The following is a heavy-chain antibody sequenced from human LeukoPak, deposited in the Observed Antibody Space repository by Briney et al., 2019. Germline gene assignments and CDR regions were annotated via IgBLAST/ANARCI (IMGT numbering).Heavy chain of an antibody. J-gene: IGHJ6*02. V-gene: IGHV1-69*01. D-gene: IGHD3-22*01. CDR2: IIPIYGTA. Sequence: ASVKVSCKASGGTFSSYAISWVRQAPGQGLEWMGGIIPIYGTANYAQKFQGRVTITADESTSTAYMKLTSLRSEDTAVYYCMMVVDYYYYSMDVWGQGTTVTVSS. CDR3: MMVVDYYYYSMDV. CDR1: GGTFSSYA.